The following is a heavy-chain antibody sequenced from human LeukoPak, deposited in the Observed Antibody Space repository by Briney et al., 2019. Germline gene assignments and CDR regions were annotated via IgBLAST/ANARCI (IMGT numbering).Heavy chain of an antibody. V-gene: IGHV1-18*01. J-gene: IGHJ5*02. Sequence: GASVKVSCKASGYTFTSYGISWVRQAPGQGLEWMGWISAYNGNTNYAQKLQGRVTMTTDTSTSTAYMELRSLRSDDTAVYYCARGVGCSSTGCYGGDWFDPWGQGTLVTVSS. CDR3: ARGVGCSSTGCYGGDWFDP. D-gene: IGHD2-2*01. CDR1: GYTFTSYG. CDR2: ISAYNGNT.